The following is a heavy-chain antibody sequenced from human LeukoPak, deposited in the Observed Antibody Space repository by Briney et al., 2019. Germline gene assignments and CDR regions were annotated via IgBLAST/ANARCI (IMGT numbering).Heavy chain of an antibody. J-gene: IGHJ4*02. D-gene: IGHD3-22*01. V-gene: IGHV3-11*04. CDR2: ISSSGSTI. CDR3: ARANYYDSSGYYPTGFDY. Sequence: GGSLRLSCAASGFTFSDYYMSWIRQAPGKGLEWVSYISSSGSTIYYADSVKGRFTISRDNAKNSLYLQMNSLRAEDTAVYYCARANYYDSSGYYPTGFDYWGQGTLVTVSS. CDR1: GFTFSDYY.